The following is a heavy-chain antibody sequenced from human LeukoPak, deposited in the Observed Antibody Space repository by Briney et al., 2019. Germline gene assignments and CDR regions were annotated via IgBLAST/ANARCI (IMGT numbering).Heavy chain of an antibody. D-gene: IGHD3-10*01. V-gene: IGHV6-1*01. CDR1: GDSVSSNSAA. CDR3: ARLKVTLVQGIIYDYYGLDV. Sequence: SQTLSLTCAISGDSVSSNSAAWTWIRQSPSRGLEWLGRTYYKSKWYDDYAVSVRSRIIINPDTSRNQFSLQLRSVTPEDTAVYFCARLKVTLVQGIIYDYYGLDVWGQGTPVSVSS. CDR2: TYYKSKWYD. J-gene: IGHJ6*02.